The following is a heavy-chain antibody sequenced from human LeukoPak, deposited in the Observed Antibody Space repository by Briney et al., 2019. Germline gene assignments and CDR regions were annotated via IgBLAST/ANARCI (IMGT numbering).Heavy chain of an antibody. J-gene: IGHJ3*02. Sequence: AGGSLRLSCVASGFTVGNNHLSWVRQAPGKGLEWVSLIDNNGKTYYADSVKGRFTISRDNSKNTLYLQMNSLRTEDTAVYYCARGPKMAIVVVPAARMGAFDIWGQGTMVTVSS. CDR2: IDNNGKT. CDR1: GFTVGNNH. V-gene: IGHV3-53*01. D-gene: IGHD2-2*01. CDR3: ARGPKMAIVVVPAARMGAFDI.